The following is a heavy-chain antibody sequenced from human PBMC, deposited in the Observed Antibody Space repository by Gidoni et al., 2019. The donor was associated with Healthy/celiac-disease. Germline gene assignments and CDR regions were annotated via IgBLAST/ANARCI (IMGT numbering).Heavy chain of an antibody. Sequence: EVQLLESGGGLVQPGGSVRLSCATSGFPFRSYVLSWVRQAPGKGLEWVSAISGSGASTYYADSVKGRFTISRDNSKNTLYLQMNSLRAEDTAVYYCAKDQSDSSGYQYYFDYWGQGTQVTVSS. D-gene: IGHD3-22*01. V-gene: IGHV3-23*01. CDR1: GFPFRSYV. CDR2: ISGSGAST. CDR3: AKDQSDSSGYQYYFDY. J-gene: IGHJ4*02.